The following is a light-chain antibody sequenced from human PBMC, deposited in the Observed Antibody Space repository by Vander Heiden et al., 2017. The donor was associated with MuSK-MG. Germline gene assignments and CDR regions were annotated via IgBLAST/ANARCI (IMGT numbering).Light chain of an antibody. CDR2: AAS. Sequence: DVQMTQSPSSLSASVGDRVTITCRASQGISNYLAWYQQKPGKVPKLLIYAASTLQSGVPSRFSGSGSGTDFTLTISSLQPEDVATYYCQKYNSAPRLTFGGGTKVEIK. CDR1: QGISNY. J-gene: IGKJ4*01. CDR3: QKYNSAPRLT. V-gene: IGKV1-27*01.